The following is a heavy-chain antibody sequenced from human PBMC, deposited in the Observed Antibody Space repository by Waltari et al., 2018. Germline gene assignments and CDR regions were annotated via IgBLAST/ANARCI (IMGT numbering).Heavy chain of an antibody. CDR2: LYSNNNA. J-gene: IGHJ4*02. Sequence: VQLVESGGDLVQPGGSLRLSWAASGFAVGPGSMTWIRQSPGKGLECVSVLYSNNNAYYLDSVEGRFTVSRDNSKNTLYLHMNNLRREDSAVYYCAKDRASSGAWDYVDHWGQGTLVTVSS. D-gene: IGHD3-10*02. CDR1: GFAVGPGS. V-gene: IGHV3-66*01. CDR3: AKDRASSGAWDYVDH.